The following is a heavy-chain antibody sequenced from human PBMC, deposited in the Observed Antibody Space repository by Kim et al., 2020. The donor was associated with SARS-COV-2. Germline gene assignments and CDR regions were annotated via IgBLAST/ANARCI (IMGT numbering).Heavy chain of an antibody. CDR2: VNTGHGNT. V-gene: IGHV1-3*04. D-gene: IGHD3-10*01. J-gene: IGHJ4*02. CDR3: ARPYYGSGTYLEAPQFDY. Sequence: ASVKVSCKASGYTFTNYAIHWLRQAPGQRPEWMGWVNTGHGNTRYSQKFQGRITLTRDTSVRTAYMELSSLSSEDTAVFYCARPYYGSGTYLEAPQFDYWGQGTPVTVSS. CDR1: GYTFTNYA.